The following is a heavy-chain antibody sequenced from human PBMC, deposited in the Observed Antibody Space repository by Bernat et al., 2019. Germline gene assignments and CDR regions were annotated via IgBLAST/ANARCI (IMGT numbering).Heavy chain of an antibody. J-gene: IGHJ4*02. CDR2: IYYSGST. CDR3: ARFVVVVAATRFDY. V-gene: IGHV4-59*08. CDR1: GGSISSYY. D-gene: IGHD2-15*01. Sequence: QVQLQESGPGLVKPSETLSLTCTVSGGSISSYYWSWIRQPPGKGLEWIGYIYYSGSTNYDPSLKSRVTMTVDTSKNQFSMELSSVTAADTAVYYCARFVVVVAATRFDYWGQGTLVTVSS.